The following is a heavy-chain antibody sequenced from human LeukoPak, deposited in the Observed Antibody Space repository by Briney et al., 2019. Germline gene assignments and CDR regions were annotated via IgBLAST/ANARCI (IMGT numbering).Heavy chain of an antibody. V-gene: IGHV3-23*01. CDR1: GFTFSSYA. J-gene: IGHJ6*02. Sequence: GGSLRLSCAASGFTFSSYAMSWVRQAPGKGLEWVSAISGSGGSTYYADPVKGRFTISRDNSKNTLYLQMNSLRAEDTAVYYCAKGDRDLASYYGMDVWGQGTTVTVSS. CDR2: ISGSGGST. D-gene: IGHD3-22*01. CDR3: AKGDRDLASYYGMDV.